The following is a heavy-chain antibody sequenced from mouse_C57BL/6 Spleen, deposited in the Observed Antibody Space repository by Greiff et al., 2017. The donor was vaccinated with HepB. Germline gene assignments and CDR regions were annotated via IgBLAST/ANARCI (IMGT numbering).Heavy chain of an antibody. J-gene: IGHJ3*01. CDR3: ARTRTWGFAY. CDR1: GYTFTDYY. Sequence: EVQLQQSGPELVKPGASVKISCKASGYTFTDYYMNWVKQSHGKSLEWIGDINPNNGGTSYNQKFKGKATLTVDKSSSTAYMELRSLTSEDSAVYYCARTRTWGFAYWGQGTLVTVSA. CDR2: INPNNGGT. V-gene: IGHV1-26*01.